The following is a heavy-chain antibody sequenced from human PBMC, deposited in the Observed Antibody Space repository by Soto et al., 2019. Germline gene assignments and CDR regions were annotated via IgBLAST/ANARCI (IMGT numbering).Heavy chain of an antibody. D-gene: IGHD2-15*01. CDR1: RYTFTKYY. CDR2: INPSGGST. CDR3: ARMPGGSSCFVHY. V-gene: IGHV1-46*01. Sequence: AAVKVSYLASRYTFTKYYMLGLRQAPGQGLEWMGIINPSGGSTSYAQKFQGRVTMSRDMSTSTVYMELSSLRFEDTAVYYCARMPGGSSCFVHYWGQ. J-gene: IGHJ4*02.